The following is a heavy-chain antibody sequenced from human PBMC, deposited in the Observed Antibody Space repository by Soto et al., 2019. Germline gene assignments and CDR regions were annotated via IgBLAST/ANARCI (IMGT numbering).Heavy chain of an antibody. V-gene: IGHV4-30-2*01. J-gene: IGHJ5*02. CDR3: ARATIFGPDNNWFDP. CDR2: IYHSGST. Sequence: LSLTCAVSGGSISSGGYSWSWIRQPPGKGLEWIGYIYHSGSTYYNPSLKSRVTISVDRSKNQFSLKLSSVTAADTAVYYCARATIFGPDNNWFDPWGQGTLVTVSS. CDR1: GGSISSGGYS. D-gene: IGHD3-3*01.